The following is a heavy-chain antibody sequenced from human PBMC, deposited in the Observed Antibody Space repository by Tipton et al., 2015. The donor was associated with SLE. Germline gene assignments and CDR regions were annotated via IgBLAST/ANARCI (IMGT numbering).Heavy chain of an antibody. Sequence: KFQGRVTMTTDTSTHTAYMELGSLRADDTAVYYCARKMITWGFALDVWGQGTRVTVSS. D-gene: IGHD3-10*01. J-gene: IGHJ6*02. V-gene: IGHV1-18*01. CDR3: ARKMITWGFALDV.